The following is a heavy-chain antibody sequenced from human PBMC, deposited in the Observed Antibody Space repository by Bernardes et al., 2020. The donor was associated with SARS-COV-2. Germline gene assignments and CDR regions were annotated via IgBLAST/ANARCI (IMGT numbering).Heavy chain of an antibody. Sequence: GGSLRLSCAASGFTFSNCCMNWVRQAPGKGLECVATIKQDGSKKYYVDSVKGRFTISRDNAKNSLYLQLSSLRVDDTAVYYCGTYLTAADKGAIGSTGSAGCVDFCGQATLFTVSS. CDR3: GTYLTAADKGAIGSTGSAGCVDF. J-gene: IGHJ4*02. CDR2: IKQDGSKK. CDR1: GFTFSNCC. D-gene: IGHD6-13*01. V-gene: IGHV3-7*03.